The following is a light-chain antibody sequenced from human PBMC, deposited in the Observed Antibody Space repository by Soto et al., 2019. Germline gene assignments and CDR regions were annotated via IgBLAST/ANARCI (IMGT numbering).Light chain of an antibody. Sequence: EVVLTQSPATLSLPPGETATLSCRASQSFGSSLAWYQQKPGQAPRLLIHHASTRAAGIPARFSGSGSGTDFSLTISSLEPEDFAVYYCHQRGIWPHTFGPGTKVDIK. V-gene: IGKV3-11*01. CDR1: QSFGSS. CDR3: HQRGIWPHT. J-gene: IGKJ3*01. CDR2: HAS.